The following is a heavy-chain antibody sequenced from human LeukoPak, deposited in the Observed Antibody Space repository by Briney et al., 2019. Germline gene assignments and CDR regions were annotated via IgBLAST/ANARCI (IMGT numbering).Heavy chain of an antibody. J-gene: IGHJ4*02. V-gene: IGHV3-30*02. Sequence: PGGSLRLSCAASGFTFSYYGMHWVRQAPGKGLEWVSFIRYDGSNEYYSDSVKGRFTISRDNSKNTLYLQMHSLRAADTALYYCAKGGGYTYGYFIDYWGQGSLVTVSS. CDR1: GFTFSYYG. CDR3: AKGGGYTYGYFIDY. CDR2: IRYDGSNE. D-gene: IGHD5-18*01.